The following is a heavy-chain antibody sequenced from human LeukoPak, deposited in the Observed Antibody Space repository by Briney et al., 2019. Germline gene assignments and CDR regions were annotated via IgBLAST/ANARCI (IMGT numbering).Heavy chain of an antibody. CDR3: ARDGITMVRGVIIKDYFDY. D-gene: IGHD3-10*01. Sequence: HAGGSLRLSCAASGFTFSSYWMSWVRQAPGKGLEWVANIKQDGSEKYYVDSVKGRFTISRDNAKNSLYLQMNSLRAEDTAVNNCARDGITMVRGVIIKDYFDYWGQGTLVTVSS. J-gene: IGHJ4*02. V-gene: IGHV3-7*01. CDR2: IKQDGSEK. CDR1: GFTFSSYW.